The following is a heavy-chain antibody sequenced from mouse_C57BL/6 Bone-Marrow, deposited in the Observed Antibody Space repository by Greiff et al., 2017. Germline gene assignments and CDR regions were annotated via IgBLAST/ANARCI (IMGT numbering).Heavy chain of an antibody. CDR1: GYTFTSYW. CDR2: IAPNSGGT. J-gene: IGHJ1*03. Sequence: QVQLQQPGAELVKPGASVKLSCKASGYTFTSYWMHWVKQRPGRGLEWIGRIAPNSGGTKYNEKFKSKATLTVDKPSSTAYMQLSSLTSEDSAVYYCARSGLITTVVARNWYFDVWGTGTTVTVSS. D-gene: IGHD1-1*01. V-gene: IGHV1-72*01. CDR3: ARSGLITTVVARNWYFDV.